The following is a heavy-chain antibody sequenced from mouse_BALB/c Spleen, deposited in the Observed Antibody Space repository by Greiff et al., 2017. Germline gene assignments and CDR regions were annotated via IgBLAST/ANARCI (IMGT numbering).Heavy chain of an antibody. D-gene: IGHD2-4*01. J-gene: IGHJ2*01. CDR3: ARGYYDYDGYYFDY. CDR1: GFTFSSYA. CDR2: ISSGGSYT. V-gene: IGHV5-9-4*01. Sequence: EVQVVESGGGLVKPGGSLKLSCAASGFTFSSYAMSWVRQSPEKRLEWVAEISSGGSYTYYPDTVTGRFTISRDNAKNTLYLEMSSLRSEDTAMYYCARGYYDYDGYYFDYWGQGTTLTVSS.